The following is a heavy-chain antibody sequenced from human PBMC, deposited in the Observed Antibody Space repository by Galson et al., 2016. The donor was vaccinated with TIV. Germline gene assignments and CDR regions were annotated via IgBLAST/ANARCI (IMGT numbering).Heavy chain of an antibody. CDR1: GYTFTRYY. Sequence: SVKVSCKASGYTFTRYYMHWMRQAPGQGLEWMGVIDPSGGSTTYAQKFQGRVTMTRDTYTITVYMELSSLTSEDTAMYYCATYGSGRQASFDFWGQGTLVTVSS. V-gene: IGHV1-46*03. CDR3: ATYGSGRQASFDF. J-gene: IGHJ4*02. D-gene: IGHD3-10*01. CDR2: IDPSGGST.